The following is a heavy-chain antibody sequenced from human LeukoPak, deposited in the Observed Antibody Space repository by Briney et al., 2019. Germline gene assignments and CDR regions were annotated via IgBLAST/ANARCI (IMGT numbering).Heavy chain of an antibody. CDR3: ARDGWELPNDY. Sequence: GGSLRLSCAASGFTFSSYEMNWVRQAPGKGLEWVAVIWYDGSNKYYADSVKGRFTISRDNSKNTLYLQMNSLRAEDTAVYYCARDGWELPNDYWGQGTLVTVSS. CDR1: GFTFSSYE. CDR2: IWYDGSNK. D-gene: IGHD1-26*01. J-gene: IGHJ4*02. V-gene: IGHV3-33*08.